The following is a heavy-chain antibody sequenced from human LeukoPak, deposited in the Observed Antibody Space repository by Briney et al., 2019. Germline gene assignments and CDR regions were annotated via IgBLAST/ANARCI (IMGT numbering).Heavy chain of an antibody. Sequence: SETLSLTCTVSGGSISSGGYYWSWIRQPPGKGLEWIGSIYYSGSTYYNPSLKSRVTISVDTSKNQFSLKLSSVTAADTAVYYCARDPRRGVRGVKGAFDIWGQGTMVTVSS. CDR3: ARDPRRGVRGVKGAFDI. CDR2: IYYSGST. V-gene: IGHV4-39*07. D-gene: IGHD3-10*01. J-gene: IGHJ3*02. CDR1: GGSISSGGYY.